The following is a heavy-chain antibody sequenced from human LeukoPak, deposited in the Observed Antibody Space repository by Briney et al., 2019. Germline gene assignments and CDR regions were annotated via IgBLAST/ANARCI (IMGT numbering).Heavy chain of an antibody. CDR1: GFTFSSYW. Sequence: GGSLRLSCAASGFTFSSYWMHWVRQAPGKGLVWVSCINSDGSSTSYADSVKGRFAISRDNAKNTLYLQMNSLRVEDTAVYYCARALGSGWVYFLGGQGTLVTVSS. V-gene: IGHV3-74*01. J-gene: IGHJ4*02. CDR2: INSDGSST. D-gene: IGHD3-10*01. CDR3: ARALGSGWVYFL.